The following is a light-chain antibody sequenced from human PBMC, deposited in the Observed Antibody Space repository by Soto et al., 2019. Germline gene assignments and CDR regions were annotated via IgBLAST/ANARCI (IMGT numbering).Light chain of an antibody. V-gene: IGKV1-5*01. CDR2: GAS. J-gene: IGKJ1*01. Sequence: DIQLTQSPPTLSASVGDRVTITCRASQSVGIWLAWYQHKPGKAPKVFVYGASSLETGVPSRFGGSGSATEFTLVINGLPADDSATYYCQQYFAYPLTFGQGTKVEVK. CDR3: QQYFAYPLT. CDR1: QSVGIW.